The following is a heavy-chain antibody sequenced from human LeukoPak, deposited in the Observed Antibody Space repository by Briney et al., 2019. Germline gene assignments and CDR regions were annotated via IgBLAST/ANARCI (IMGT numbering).Heavy chain of an antibody. Sequence: SQTLSLTCTVSGGSISSGSYYWSWIRQPAGKGLEWIGRIYTSGSTNYNPSFKSRVTISVDTSKNQFSLKLSSVTAADTAVYYCARAPRWYYFDYWGQGTLVTVSS. CDR3: ARAPRWYYFDY. CDR1: GGSISSGSYY. CDR2: IYTSGST. D-gene: IGHD2-15*01. J-gene: IGHJ4*02. V-gene: IGHV4-61*02.